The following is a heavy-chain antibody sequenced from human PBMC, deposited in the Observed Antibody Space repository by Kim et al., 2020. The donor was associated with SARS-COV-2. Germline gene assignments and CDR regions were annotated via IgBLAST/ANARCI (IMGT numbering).Heavy chain of an antibody. J-gene: IGHJ6*02. Sequence: SVKSRITINPDTSKNQFSLQLNSVTPEDTAVYYCAREEVAAIYYYYGMDVWGQGTTVTVSS. CDR3: AREEVAAIYYYYGMDV. V-gene: IGHV6-1*01. D-gene: IGHD6-19*01.